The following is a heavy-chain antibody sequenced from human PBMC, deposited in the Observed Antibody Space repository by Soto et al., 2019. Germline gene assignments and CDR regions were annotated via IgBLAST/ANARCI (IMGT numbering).Heavy chain of an antibody. CDR2: IYYSGST. CDR3: VSVRFLEWSSFDY. J-gene: IGHJ4*02. CDR1: GGSISSSSYY. Sequence: SETLSLTCTVSGGSISSSSYYWGWIRQPPGKGLEWIGSIYYSGSTYYNPSLKSRVTISVDTSKNQFSLKLSSVTAADTAVYYCVSVRFLEWSSFDYWGQGTLVTVSS. D-gene: IGHD3-3*01. V-gene: IGHV4-39*07.